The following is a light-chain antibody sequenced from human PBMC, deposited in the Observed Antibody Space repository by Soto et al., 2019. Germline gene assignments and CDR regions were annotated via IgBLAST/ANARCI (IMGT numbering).Light chain of an antibody. Sequence: QLVLTQSPSASASLGASVKLTCTLSSGHSSYAIAWHQQQPEKGPRYLMKLNSDGSHTKGDGIPDRFSGSSSGAERYLTISSLQSEDEADYYCQTWGTGFHVLFGGGTKLTVL. CDR2: LNSDGSH. J-gene: IGLJ2*01. CDR1: SGHSSYA. CDR3: QTWGTGFHVL. V-gene: IGLV4-69*01.